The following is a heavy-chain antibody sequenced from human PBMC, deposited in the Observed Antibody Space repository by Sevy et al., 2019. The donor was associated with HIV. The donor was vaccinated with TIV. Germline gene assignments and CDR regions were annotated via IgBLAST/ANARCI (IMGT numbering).Heavy chain of an antibody. CDR3: AKGGGGHYDPDEIGYYFYYYNMDV. V-gene: IGHV3-23*01. CDR1: GFSFDSYG. CDR2: ISGSGSRT. J-gene: IGHJ6*03. D-gene: IGHD3-22*01. Sequence: GGSLGLSCAVSGFSFDSYGMTWVRQAPGKGLEWVSGISGSGSRTYYADSVKGRFIISRDNSKNTLDLQMNSLRSEDTARYYWAKGGGGHYDPDEIGYYFYYYNMDVWGKGTTVTVSS.